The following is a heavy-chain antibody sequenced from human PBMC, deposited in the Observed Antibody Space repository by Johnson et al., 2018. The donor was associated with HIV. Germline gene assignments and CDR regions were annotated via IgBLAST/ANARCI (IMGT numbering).Heavy chain of an antibody. CDR1: GFTFSDYY. V-gene: IGHV3-11*04. Sequence: QVQLVEYGGGLVKPGGSLRLSCAASGFTFSDYYMSWIRQAPGKGLAWVSHISSRSGPISYSDSVKGRFTISRDNAKNSLYLQMNSLRAEDTAVYYCARAPRAFCDGDCYPNAFGIWGQGTMVTVSS. J-gene: IGHJ3*02. CDR2: ISSRSGPI. D-gene: IGHD2-21*02. CDR3: ARAPRAFCDGDCYPNAFGI.